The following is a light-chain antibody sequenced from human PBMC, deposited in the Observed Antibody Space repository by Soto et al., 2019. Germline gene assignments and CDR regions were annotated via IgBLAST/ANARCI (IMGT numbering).Light chain of an antibody. CDR2: GAS. CDR3: QQYNNWPQT. J-gene: IGKJ1*01. Sequence: EAVLTQSPATLSVSPGERATLSCRASQSVATNLAWYQQRPGQAPRLLIYGASKRAIGLPARFSGSGSGTEFTLTITSLQPEDFAVYYCQQYNNWPQTFGQGTKV. V-gene: IGKV3-15*01. CDR1: QSVATN.